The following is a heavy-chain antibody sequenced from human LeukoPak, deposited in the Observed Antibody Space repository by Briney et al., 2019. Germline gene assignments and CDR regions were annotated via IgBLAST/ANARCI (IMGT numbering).Heavy chain of an antibody. CDR2: ISSSSSYI. CDR1: GFTFSSYG. CDR3: ARDGGLEWDYFDY. D-gene: IGHD3-3*01. V-gene: IGHV3-21*01. J-gene: IGHJ4*02. Sequence: GGSLRLSCAASGFTFSSYGINWVRQAPGKGLEWVSSISSSSSYIYYADSVKGRFTISRDNAKNSLYLQMNSLRAEDTAVYYCARDGGLEWDYFDYWGQGTLVTVSS.